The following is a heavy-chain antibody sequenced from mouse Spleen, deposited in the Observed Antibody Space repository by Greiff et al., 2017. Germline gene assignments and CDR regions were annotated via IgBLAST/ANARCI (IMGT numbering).Heavy chain of an antibody. CDR3: DAIGYYRFAY. D-gene: IGHD2-3*01. Sequence: EVQLQQSGAELVRPGASVKLSCTASGFNIKDYYMHWVKQRPEQGLEWIGWIDPENGDTEYAPKFQGKATMTADTTSNTAYLQLSSLTSADYDVYCRDAIGYYRFAYWGQGTLVTVSA. J-gene: IGHJ3*01. V-gene: IGHV14-4*02. CDR2: IDPENGDT. CDR1: GFNIKDYY.